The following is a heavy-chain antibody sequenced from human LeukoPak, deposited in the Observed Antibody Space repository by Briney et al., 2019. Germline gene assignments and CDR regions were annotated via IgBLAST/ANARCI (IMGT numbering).Heavy chain of an antibody. CDR2: ISSRSSYK. J-gene: IGHJ4*02. Sequence: PGGSLRLSCAASRFTFSSYSMNWIRQAPGKGLEWVSAISSRSSYKYYADSVKGRFTVSRDNAKNSLYLEMNSLRVDDAAVYYCAREGTMISSFDYWGQGTLVTVSS. CDR3: AREGTMISSFDY. D-gene: IGHD3-22*01. CDR1: RFTFSSYS. V-gene: IGHV3-21*06.